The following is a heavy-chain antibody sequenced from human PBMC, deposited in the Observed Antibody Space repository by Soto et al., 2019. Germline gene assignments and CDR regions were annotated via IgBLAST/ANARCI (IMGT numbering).Heavy chain of an antibody. CDR2: ISYDGSNK. J-gene: IGHJ6*02. Sequence: GGSLRLSCAASGITFSNYGMHWVRQAPGKGLEWVAVISYDGSNKSYGDSVKGRFTISRDNSKNTLDLQMNSLRAEDTAVYYCAKDRVIGTTFGPYYYYGMDVWGQGTTVTVSS. D-gene: IGHD1-7*01. CDR1: GITFSNYG. CDR3: AKDRVIGTTFGPYYYYGMDV. V-gene: IGHV3-30*18.